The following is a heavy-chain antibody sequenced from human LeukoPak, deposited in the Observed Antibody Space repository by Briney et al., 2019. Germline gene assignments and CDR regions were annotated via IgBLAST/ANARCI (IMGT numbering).Heavy chain of an antibody. CDR1: GGSFSGYY. CDR2: INHSGST. CDR3: ARTPIYYYDNSGYYN. D-gene: IGHD3-22*01. J-gene: IGHJ4*02. V-gene: IGHV4-34*01. Sequence: SETLSLTCAVYGGSFSGYYWSWIRQPPGKGLEWIGEINHSGSTYYNPSLKSRVTISVDTSKNQFSLKLSSVTAADTAVYYCARTPIYYYDNSGYYNWGQGTLVTVSS.